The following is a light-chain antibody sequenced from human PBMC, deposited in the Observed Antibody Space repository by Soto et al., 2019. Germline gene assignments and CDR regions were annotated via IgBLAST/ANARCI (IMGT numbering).Light chain of an antibody. V-gene: IGKV3-20*01. J-gene: IGKJ5*01. CDR3: QQYGSSPIT. Sequence: EIVLTQSPGTLSLSPGERATLSCRASQTIKNNFLAWYQQKPGQSPRLIIFGASTTSSGIPHRFSGSGSGTDFTLTVSRLEPEDFAVYYCQQYGSSPITFGQGTRLEIK. CDR1: QTIKNNF. CDR2: GAS.